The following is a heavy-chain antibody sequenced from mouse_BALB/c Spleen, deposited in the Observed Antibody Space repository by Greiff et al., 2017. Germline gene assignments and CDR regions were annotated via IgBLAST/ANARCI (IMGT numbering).Heavy chain of an antibody. Sequence: EVQLVESGGGLVQPGGSRKLSCAASGFTFSSFGMHWVRQAPEKGLEWVAYISSGSSTIYYADTVKGRFTISRDNPKNTLFLQMTSLRSEDTAMYYCARAKYGNSCFAYWGQGTLVTVSA. D-gene: IGHD2-10*02. CDR2: ISSGSSTI. V-gene: IGHV5-17*02. CDR1: GFTFSSFG. CDR3: ARAKYGNSCFAY. J-gene: IGHJ3*01.